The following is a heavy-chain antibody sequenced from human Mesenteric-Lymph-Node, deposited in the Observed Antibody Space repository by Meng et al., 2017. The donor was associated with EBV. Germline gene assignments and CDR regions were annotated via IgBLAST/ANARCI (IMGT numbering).Heavy chain of an antibody. V-gene: IGHV1-69*01. Sequence: QVQLVQSGAEGKRPGSSVRVSCKTSGGIFRSYAISWVRQAPGQGLEWMGGTIPVLGTTTYAQSFQGRVAITAADESTTTVYMEVRSLKPEDTAIYFCTSGSGTYSPFAFWGQGTLVTVSS. CDR3: TSGSGTYSPFAF. D-gene: IGHD2-21*01. CDR1: GGIFRSYA. CDR2: TIPVLGTT. J-gene: IGHJ4*02.